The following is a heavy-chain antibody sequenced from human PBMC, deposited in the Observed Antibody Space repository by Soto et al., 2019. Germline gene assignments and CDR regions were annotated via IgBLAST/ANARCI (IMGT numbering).Heavy chain of an antibody. J-gene: IGHJ6*03. D-gene: IGHD6-6*01. V-gene: IGHV4-59*01. CDR3: ARDVGIAARYRYMDV. Sequence: SETLSLTCTVSGGSISSYYWSWIRQPPGKGLEWIGYIYYSGSTNYNPSLKSRVTISVDTSKNQFSLKLSSVTAADTAVYYCARDVGIAARYRYMDVWGKGTTVTVSS. CDR1: GGSISSYY. CDR2: IYYSGST.